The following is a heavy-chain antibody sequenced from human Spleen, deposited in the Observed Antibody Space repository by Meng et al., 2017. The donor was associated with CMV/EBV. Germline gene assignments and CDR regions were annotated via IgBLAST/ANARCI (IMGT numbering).Heavy chain of an antibody. CDR1: GFTVSSNY. CDR3: ARDVRYNYGHYYGMDV. V-gene: IGHV3-53*01. Sequence: GESLKISCAASGFTVSSNYMIWVRQAPGKGLECVSVIYSDGSTYYADSVQGRFTISRDNSKSTLYLQMNSLRAEDTAVYYCARDVRYNYGHYYGMDVWGQGTTVTVSS. CDR2: IYSDGST. J-gene: IGHJ6*02. D-gene: IGHD5-18*01.